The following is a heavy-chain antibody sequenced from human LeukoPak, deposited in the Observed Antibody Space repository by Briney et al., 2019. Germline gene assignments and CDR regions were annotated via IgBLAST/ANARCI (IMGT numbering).Heavy chain of an antibody. D-gene: IGHD6-13*01. J-gene: IGHJ4*02. CDR1: GYTFTSYG. Sequence: GASVKVSCKASGYTFTSYGLSWVRQAPGQGLERMGWISTYNGNTNYARKLQGRVTMTTDTSTSTAYMELRSLTSDDTAVYYCARKAGGAATGYFDFWGRGTLVTVSS. V-gene: IGHV1-18*01. CDR3: ARKAGGAATGYFDF. CDR2: ISTYNGNT.